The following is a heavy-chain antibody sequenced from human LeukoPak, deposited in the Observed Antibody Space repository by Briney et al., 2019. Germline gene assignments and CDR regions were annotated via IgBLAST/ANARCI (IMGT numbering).Heavy chain of an antibody. CDR3: AKDGLAAAGWFDY. D-gene: IGHD6-13*01. V-gene: IGHV3-11*06. CDR2: ISGSSSNT. CDR1: GFTFSDYY. Sequence: PGGSLRLSCAASGFTFSDYYMTWIRQAPGKGLEWVSYISGSSSNTNYADSVKGRFTISRDNAKNSLYLQMNSLRAEDTAVYYCAKDGLAAAGWFDYWGQGTLVTVSS. J-gene: IGHJ4*02.